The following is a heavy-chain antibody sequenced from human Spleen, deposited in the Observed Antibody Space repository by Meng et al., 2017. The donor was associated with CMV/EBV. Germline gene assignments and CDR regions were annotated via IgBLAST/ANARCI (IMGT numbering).Heavy chain of an antibody. CDR3: VTYQYDSGWTEDS. V-gene: IGHV1-69*10. CDR2: IIPILGLS. CDR1: GGTFGSNA. D-gene: IGHD3-16*01. Sequence: SVKVSCKASGGTFGSNALSWVRQADGQGLEWMGGIIPILGLSTYAQRFQGRVTITADKSTGTGYMEVPSLRFDDTAVYYCVTYQYDSGWTEDSWGQGTLVTVSS. J-gene: IGHJ4*02.